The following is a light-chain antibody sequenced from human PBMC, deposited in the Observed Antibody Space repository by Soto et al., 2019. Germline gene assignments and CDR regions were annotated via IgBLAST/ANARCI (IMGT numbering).Light chain of an antibody. Sequence: QSALTQPASVSGSPGQSITISCTGISSDVGTYTLISWYQQYPGKAPKLVIYEGNKRPSGVSNRFSGSKSGNTASLTISGLQAEDEADYYCSSFTTNRFYVFGPGTKLTVL. J-gene: IGLJ1*01. CDR2: EGN. V-gene: IGLV2-14*02. CDR3: SSFTTNRFYV. CDR1: SSDVGTYTL.